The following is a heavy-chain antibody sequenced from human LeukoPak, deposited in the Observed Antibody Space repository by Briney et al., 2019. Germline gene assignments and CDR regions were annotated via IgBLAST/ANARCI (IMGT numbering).Heavy chain of an antibody. CDR1: GGSIGSSSYY. Sequence: PSETLSLTCTVSGGSIGSSSYYWGWIRQPPGKGLEWIGSVYYSGSTFYNPSLKSRVTISVDTSKNQFSLKLSSVTAADTAVYYCARVNYYGSGTYLQGAYYYYMDVWGKGTTVTISS. V-gene: IGHV4-39*07. CDR2: VYYSGST. CDR3: ARVNYYGSGTYLQGAYYYYMDV. J-gene: IGHJ6*03. D-gene: IGHD3-10*01.